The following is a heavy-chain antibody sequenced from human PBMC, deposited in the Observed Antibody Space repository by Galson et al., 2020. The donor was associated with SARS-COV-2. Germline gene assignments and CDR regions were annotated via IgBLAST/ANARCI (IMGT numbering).Heavy chain of an antibody. D-gene: IGHD3-10*01. J-gene: IGHJ4*02. CDR1: GFAFSSYT. CDR2: LDTSSTYI. CDR3: ARSPPASTSGTSICFVY. Sequence: GGSLRLSCAASGFAFSSYTMNWVRQAPGKGLEWVASLDTSSTYIYHADSLKGRFTISRDNAENSLYLQMNRQRAEDTAVYYCARSPPASTSGTSICFVYWGQGTQGTGSS. V-gene: IGHV3-21*01.